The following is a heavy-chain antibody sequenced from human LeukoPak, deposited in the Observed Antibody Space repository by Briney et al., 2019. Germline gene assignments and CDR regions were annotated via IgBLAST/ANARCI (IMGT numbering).Heavy chain of an antibody. J-gene: IGHJ4*02. CDR1: GGTFSSYA. D-gene: IGHD5-24*01. Sequence: ASVKVSCKASGGTFSSYAISWVRQAPGQGLEWMGGIIPIFGTANYAQKFQGRVTITADESTSTAYMELSSLRSEDTAVYYCARRDNKAPYYFDYWGQGTLVTVSS. CDR3: ARRDNKAPYYFDY. V-gene: IGHV1-69*13. CDR2: IIPIFGTA.